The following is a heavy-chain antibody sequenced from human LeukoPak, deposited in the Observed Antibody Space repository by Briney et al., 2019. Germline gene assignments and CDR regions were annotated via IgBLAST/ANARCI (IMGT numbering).Heavy chain of an antibody. V-gene: IGHV3-21*01. CDR2: ISSSRSYI. D-gene: IGHD3-22*01. CDR1: GFTFSSYS. Sequence: GGSLRLSCAASGFTFSSYSMNWVRQAPGKGLEWVSFISSSRSYIYYADSVKGRFTISRDNAKNSLYLQMNSLRAKDTAVYYCARDVGIYYYDSSGYKAWFDPWGQGTLVTVSS. CDR3: ARDVGIYYYDSSGYKAWFDP. J-gene: IGHJ5*02.